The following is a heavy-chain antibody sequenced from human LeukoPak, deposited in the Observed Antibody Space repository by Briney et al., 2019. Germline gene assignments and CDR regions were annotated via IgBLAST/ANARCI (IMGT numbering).Heavy chain of an antibody. CDR1: GVTFSGYA. J-gene: IGHJ4*02. Sequence: GGSLRLSCAASGVTFSGYAMAWVRRAPGKGLEWVSVASSSGGSTYYADSVKGRFTISRDNSKNTLDLQMNSLRAEDTAVYYCVKDYSGGYYYFDYWGQGTLVTVSS. D-gene: IGHD3-22*01. V-gene: IGHV3-23*01. CDR3: VKDYSGGYYYFDY. CDR2: ASSSGGST.